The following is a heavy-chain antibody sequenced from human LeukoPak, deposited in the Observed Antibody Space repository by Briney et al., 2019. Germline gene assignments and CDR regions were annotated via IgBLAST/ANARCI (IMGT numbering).Heavy chain of an antibody. D-gene: IGHD4-23*01. Sequence: SETLSLTCTVSGGSISSYYWSWIRQPPGKGLEWIGYIYYSGSTNYNPSLKSRVTISVDTSKNQFSLKLSSVTAADTAVYYCARDIQVVTDGIYYFDYWGQGTLVTVSS. J-gene: IGHJ4*02. CDR1: GGSISSYY. V-gene: IGHV4-59*01. CDR3: ARDIQVVTDGIYYFDY. CDR2: IYYSGST.